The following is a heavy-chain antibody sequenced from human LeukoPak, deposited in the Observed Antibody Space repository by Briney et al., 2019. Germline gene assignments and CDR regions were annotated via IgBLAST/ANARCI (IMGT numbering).Heavy chain of an antibody. Sequence: SETLSLTCAVYGGSFSGYYWSWIRQPPGKGLEWIGEINHSGSTNYNPSLKSRVTISVDTSKNQFSLKLSSVTAADTAVCYCARGRSESDYGDYVGFGYWGQGTLLTVSS. CDR3: ARGRSESDYGDYVGFGY. J-gene: IGHJ4*02. CDR1: GGSFSGYY. V-gene: IGHV4-34*01. D-gene: IGHD4-17*01. CDR2: INHSGST.